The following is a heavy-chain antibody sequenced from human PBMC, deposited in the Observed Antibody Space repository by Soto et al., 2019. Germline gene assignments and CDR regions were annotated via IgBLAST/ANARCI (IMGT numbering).Heavy chain of an antibody. D-gene: IGHD6-19*01. CDR1: GFTFSSYA. V-gene: IGHV3-23*01. CDR2: ISGSGGST. Sequence: GGSLRLSCAASGFTFSSYAMSWVRQAPGKGLEWVSAISGSGGSTYYADSVKGRFTISRDNSKNTLYLQMNSLRAEDTAVYYCEKDYRSGWYVDWGQGTLVTVSS. CDR3: EKDYRSGWYVD. J-gene: IGHJ4*02.